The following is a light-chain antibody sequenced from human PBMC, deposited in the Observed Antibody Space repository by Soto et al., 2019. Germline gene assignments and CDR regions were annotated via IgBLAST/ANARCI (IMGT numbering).Light chain of an antibody. J-gene: IGKJ2*01. Sequence: DIQMTQSPSSLSASVGDRVTITCRASQSISSYLNWHQHKAGEAPKLLIYAASSLQSGVPSRFSGSESGTDFTLTISSLQPEDFATYYCQQSYTTPYTFGLGTKLEI. CDR2: AAS. CDR3: QQSYTTPYT. CDR1: QSISSY. V-gene: IGKV1-39*01.